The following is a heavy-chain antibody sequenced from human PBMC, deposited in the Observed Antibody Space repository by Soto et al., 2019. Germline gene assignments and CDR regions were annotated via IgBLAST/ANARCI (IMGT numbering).Heavy chain of an antibody. D-gene: IGHD3-22*01. J-gene: IGHJ5*02. CDR1: GGSISSYY. Sequence: SETLSLTCTVSGGSISSYYWSWIRQPPGKGLEWIGYIYYSGSTNYNPSLKSRVTISVDTSKNQFSLKLSSVTAADTAVYYCAREMTQLYYYDSSGYNWFDPWGQGTLVTVSS. CDR2: IYYSGST. CDR3: AREMTQLYYYDSSGYNWFDP. V-gene: IGHV4-59*01.